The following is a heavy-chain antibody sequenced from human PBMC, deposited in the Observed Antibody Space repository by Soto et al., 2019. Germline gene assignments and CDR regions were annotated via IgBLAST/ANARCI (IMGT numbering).Heavy chain of an antibody. J-gene: IGHJ4*02. CDR1: GYTFTIYA. V-gene: IGHV1-3*01. CDR3: ARAPVLDYYDSSRYARPTDY. Sequence: ASVKVSCKASGYTFTIYAMHWVLQAPGQRLEWMGWINAGNGNTKYSQKFQGRVTITRDTSASTAYMELSSLRSEDTAVYYCARAPVLDYYDSSRYARPTDYWGKGPLVTGSS. D-gene: IGHD3-22*01. CDR2: INAGNGNT.